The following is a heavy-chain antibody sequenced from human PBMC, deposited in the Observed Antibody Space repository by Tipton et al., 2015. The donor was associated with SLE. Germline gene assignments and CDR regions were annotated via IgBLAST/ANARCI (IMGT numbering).Heavy chain of an antibody. CDR2: IKSETDGGTT. V-gene: IGHV3-15*01. CDR3: AHGGQWLVPYYMDV. CDR1: GFTFSDDW. D-gene: IGHD6-19*01. Sequence: GSLRLSCAAFGFTFSDDWMTWVRQAPGKGLEWVGRIKSETDGGTTDYGEPAKGRFTISRDDSKNTLYLQMNGLETEDTAVYYCAHGGQWLVPYYMDVWGKGTTVTVSS. J-gene: IGHJ6*03.